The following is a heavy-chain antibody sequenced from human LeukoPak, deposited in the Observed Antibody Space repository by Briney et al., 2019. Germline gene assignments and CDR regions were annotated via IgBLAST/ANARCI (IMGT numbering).Heavy chain of an antibody. CDR1: GGSISSYY. CDR3: ATARYNWFVP. V-gene: IGHV4-59*01. Sequence: SETLSLTCTVSGGSISSYYWGWIRQPPGKGLEWIGCIYYSGSTNYNPPIKSRVTISVDQSKSQFSLNLSAVTAADTAVYYCATARYNWFVPWGQGTLVSVSS. CDR2: IYYSGST. J-gene: IGHJ5*02.